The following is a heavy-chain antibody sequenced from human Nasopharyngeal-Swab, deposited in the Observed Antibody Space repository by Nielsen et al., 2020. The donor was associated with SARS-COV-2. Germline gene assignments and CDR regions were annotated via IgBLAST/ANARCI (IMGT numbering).Heavy chain of an antibody. CDR2: LSGTGEST. D-gene: IGHD6-13*01. CDR3: AKAWAAAGLSFYYYMDV. V-gene: IGHV3-23*01. Sequence: WIRQPPGKGLEWVSTLSGTGESTYYADSVTGRFAISRDNSNNTLYLQMHGLRAEDTAIYFCAKAWAAAGLSFYYYMDVWGKGTTVTVSS. J-gene: IGHJ6*03.